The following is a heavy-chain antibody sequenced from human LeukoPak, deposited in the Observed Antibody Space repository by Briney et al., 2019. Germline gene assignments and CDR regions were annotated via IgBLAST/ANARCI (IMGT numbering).Heavy chain of an antibody. D-gene: IGHD3-16*01. Sequence: PGGSLRLSCAATGFTFSSFSMQWVRQAPGKGLEWVAVISYDGSNKYYADSVKGRFTISRDNSKNTLYLQMNSLRTEDTVVYYCEKGRGGANGYYYYGMDVWGQGTTVTVSS. V-gene: IGHV3-30*18. CDR2: ISYDGSNK. CDR3: EKGRGGANGYYYYGMDV. CDR1: GFTFSSFS. J-gene: IGHJ6*02.